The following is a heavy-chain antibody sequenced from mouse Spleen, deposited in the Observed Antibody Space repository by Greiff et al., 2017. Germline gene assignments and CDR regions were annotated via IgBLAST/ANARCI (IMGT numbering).Heavy chain of an antibody. V-gene: IGHV1-80*01. Sequence: QVHVKQSGAELVKPGASVKISCKASGYAFSSYWMNWVKQRPGKGLEWIGQIYPGDGDTNYNGKFKGKATLTADKSSSTAYMQLSSLTSEDSAVYFCAREGTGSSFDYWGQGTTLTVSS. J-gene: IGHJ2*01. CDR2: IYPGDGDT. CDR1: GYAFSSYW. CDR3: AREGTGSSFDY. D-gene: IGHD1-1*01.